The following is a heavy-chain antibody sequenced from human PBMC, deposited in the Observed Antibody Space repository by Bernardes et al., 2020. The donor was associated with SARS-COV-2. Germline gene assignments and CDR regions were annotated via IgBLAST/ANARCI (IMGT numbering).Heavy chain of an antibody. D-gene: IGHD5-18*01. CDR2: ISYDGSNK. J-gene: IGHJ4*02. V-gene: IGHV3-30*18. Sequence: GGSLRLSCAASGFTFSSYGMHWVRQAPGKGLEWVAVISYDGSNKYYADSVKGRFTISRDNSKNTLYLQMNSLRAEDTAVYYCAKVEWRSYGYDYWGQGTLVTVSS. CDR3: AKVEWRSYGYDY. CDR1: GFTFSSYG.